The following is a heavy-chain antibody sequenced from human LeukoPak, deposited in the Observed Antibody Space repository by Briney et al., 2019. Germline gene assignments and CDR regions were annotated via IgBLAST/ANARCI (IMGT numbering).Heavy chain of an antibody. J-gene: IGHJ6*02. Sequence: PSETLSLTCTISGGSISNSYWSWIRQPPGKPLEWIGYIYYTGTTKYNPSLKSRATISLDTSKNQFSLKLTSVTAADTALFFCARGYDIDVWGQWTTVTVSS. CDR1: GGSISNSY. CDR2: IYYTGTT. V-gene: IGHV4-59*01. CDR3: ARGYDIDV.